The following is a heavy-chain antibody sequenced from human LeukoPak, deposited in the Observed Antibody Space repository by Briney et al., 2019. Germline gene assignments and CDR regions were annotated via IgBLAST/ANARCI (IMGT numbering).Heavy chain of an antibody. CDR2: IYTSGST. D-gene: IGHD3-10*01. J-gene: IGHJ4*02. CDR3: ARDLGVRGVIWYFDY. Sequence: SETLSLTCTVSGGSISSYYWSWIRQPAGKGLEWIGRIYTSGSTNYNPSLKSRVTMSVDTSKNQFSLKLSSVTAADTAVYYCARDLGVRGVIWYFDYWGQGTLVTVSS. V-gene: IGHV4-4*07. CDR1: GGSISSYY.